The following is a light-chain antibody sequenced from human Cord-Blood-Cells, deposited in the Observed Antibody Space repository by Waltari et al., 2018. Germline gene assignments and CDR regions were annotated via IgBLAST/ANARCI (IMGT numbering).Light chain of an antibody. CDR2: EDN. CDR1: SGSIASNY. J-gene: IGLJ2*01. Sequence: NFMLTQPHSVSESPGKTVTISCTRSSGSIASNYVQWYQQRPGSSPTTLIYEDNHRPSGCPDRLSGSIDSSSNSASLTISGLKTEDEADSYCQSYDSSNPVVFGGGTKLTVL. CDR3: QSYDSSNPVV. V-gene: IGLV6-57*01.